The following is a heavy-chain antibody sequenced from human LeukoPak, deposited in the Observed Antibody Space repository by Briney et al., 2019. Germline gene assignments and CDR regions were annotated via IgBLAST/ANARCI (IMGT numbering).Heavy chain of an antibody. D-gene: IGHD1-7*01. V-gene: IGHV3-48*01. Sequence: PGGSLRLSCVASGFTFSDYSMNWVRQAPGKGLEWISYITSSSSTTFYAGSVKGRFTSSRDNVKKSLYLQLSSLRAEDTAVYYCARGNYPDHDYWGQGTLVIVSS. CDR2: ITSSSSTT. CDR3: ARGNYPDHDY. CDR1: GFTFSDYS. J-gene: IGHJ4*02.